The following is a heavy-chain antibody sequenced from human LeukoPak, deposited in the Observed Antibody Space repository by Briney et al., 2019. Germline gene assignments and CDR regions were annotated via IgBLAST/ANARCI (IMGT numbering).Heavy chain of an antibody. CDR1: GFSLSTSGVG. CDR3: AHRQDFWSGYLNWFDP. Sequence: ESGPTLLKPTPTLTLTCTFSGFSLSTSGVGVGWIRQPPVKAMEWLTLIYWNDDKRYSPSLKSRLTITKDTSKNQVVLTMTNMDPVDTATYYCAHRQDFWSGYLNWFDPWGQGTLVTVSS. J-gene: IGHJ5*02. CDR2: IYWNDDK. V-gene: IGHV2-5*01. D-gene: IGHD3-3*01.